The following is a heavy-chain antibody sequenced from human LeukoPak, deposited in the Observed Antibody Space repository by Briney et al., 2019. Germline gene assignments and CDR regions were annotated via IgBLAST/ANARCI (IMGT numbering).Heavy chain of an antibody. D-gene: IGHD2-21*01. Sequence: KSGGSLRLSCAASGFTFSSYSMNLVRQAPGKGLEWVSSISSSSSYIYYADSVKGRFTISRDNAKNSLYLQMNSLRAEDTAVYYCARGDCLGAPDDYWGQGTLVTVSS. J-gene: IGHJ4*02. CDR3: ARGDCLGAPDDY. V-gene: IGHV3-21*01. CDR1: GFTFSSYS. CDR2: ISSSSSYI.